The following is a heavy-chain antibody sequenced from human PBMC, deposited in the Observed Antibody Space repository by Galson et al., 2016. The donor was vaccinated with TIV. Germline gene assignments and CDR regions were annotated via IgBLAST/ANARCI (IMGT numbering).Heavy chain of an antibody. CDR3: TRDGPLFGVEIDY. J-gene: IGHJ4*02. CDR1: GFSFSSYS. CDR2: ISRGGSNYI. Sequence: SLRLSCAASGFSFSSYSMNWVRQAPGKGLEWVSSISRGGSNYIYYADSVKGRFIISRDSAKNSLYLQMNSLRAEDTAVYYCTRDGPLFGVEIDYWGQGAPVTVSS. V-gene: IGHV3-21*01. D-gene: IGHD3-3*01.